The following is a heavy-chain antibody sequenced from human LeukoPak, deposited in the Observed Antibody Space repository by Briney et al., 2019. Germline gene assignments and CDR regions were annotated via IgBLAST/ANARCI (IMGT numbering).Heavy chain of an antibody. CDR3: ARDVSRDVSCYMG. D-gene: IGHD3-10*01. V-gene: IGHV3-21*01. CDR1: GFSFSSYS. Sequence: GGSLRLSCAASGFSFSSYSMNWVRQAPGKGLEWVSSISSSGKYIYYADSMKGRFTISRDNAKNSLYLQMDSLRAEDTAVYHLARDVSRDVSCYMGRGQGTLVTVSS. J-gene: IGHJ4*02. CDR2: ISSSGKYI.